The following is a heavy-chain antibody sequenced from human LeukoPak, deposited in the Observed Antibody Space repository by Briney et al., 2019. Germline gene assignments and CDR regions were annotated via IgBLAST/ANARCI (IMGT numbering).Heavy chain of an antibody. CDR2: INSGGDDT. V-gene: IGHV3-74*01. CDR3: ARDQSSWFDY. J-gene: IGHJ4*02. D-gene: IGHD6-13*01. Sequence: GGSLRLSCAASGFTFSTYWMHWVRQAPGKGLVWVSLINSGGDDTRYADSVKGRFTISRDNAKNSLYLQMNSLRAEDTAVYYCARDQSSWFDYWGQGTLVTVSS. CDR1: GFTFSTYW.